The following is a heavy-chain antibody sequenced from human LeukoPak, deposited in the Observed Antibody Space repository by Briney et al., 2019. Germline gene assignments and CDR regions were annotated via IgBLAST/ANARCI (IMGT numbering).Heavy chain of an antibody. CDR2: IYSGGST. V-gene: IGHV3-53*05. CDR3: ARDSGMRITMVRGVTTKGGDY. D-gene: IGHD3-10*01. J-gene: IGHJ4*02. CDR1: GFTVSSNY. Sequence: GGSLRLSCAASGFTVSSNYMSWVRQAPGKGLEWVSVIYSGGSTYYADSVKGRFTISRDNSKNTLYLQMNSLRAEDTAVYYCARDSGMRITMVRGVTTKGGDYWGQGTLVTVSS.